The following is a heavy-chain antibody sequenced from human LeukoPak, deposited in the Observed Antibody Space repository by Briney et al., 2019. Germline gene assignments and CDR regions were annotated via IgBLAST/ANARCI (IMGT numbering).Heavy chain of an antibody. CDR2: ISSSSSYI. V-gene: IGHV3-21*01. Sequence: GGSLRLSCAASGFTFSSYSMNWVRQAPGKGLEWVSSISSSSSYIYYADSVKGRFTISRDNAKNSLYLQMNSLRAEDTAVYYCARDRGAYSGSYLDYWGQGTLVTVSS. CDR3: ARDRGAYSGSYLDY. D-gene: IGHD1-26*01. CDR1: GFTFSSYS. J-gene: IGHJ4*02.